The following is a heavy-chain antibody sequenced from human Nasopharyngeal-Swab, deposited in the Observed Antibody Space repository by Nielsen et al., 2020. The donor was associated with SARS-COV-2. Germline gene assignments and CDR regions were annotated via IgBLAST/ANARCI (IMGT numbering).Heavy chain of an antibody. D-gene: IGHD5-18*01. J-gene: IGHJ4*02. CDR2: ITDSGDST. CDR1: GFTFSIYA. CDR3: AKDQGYSYGAPDS. Sequence: GESLKISCAASGFTFSIYAMTWVRQAPGKGLEWVSVITDSGDSTYYADSVKGRFTISRDNSKNTLYLQMNSLRADDTALYYCAKDQGYSYGAPDSWGQGTLVTVSS. V-gene: IGHV3-23*01.